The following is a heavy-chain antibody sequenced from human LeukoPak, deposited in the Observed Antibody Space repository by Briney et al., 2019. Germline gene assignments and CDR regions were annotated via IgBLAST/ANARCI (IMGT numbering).Heavy chain of an antibody. Sequence: PGGSLRLSCAASGFTFSSYAMSWVRQAPGKGLEWVSAISGSGGSTYYADPVKGRFTISRDNSKNTLYLQMNSLRAEDTAVYYCAKDGLRYTAMAPIDYWGQGTLVTVSS. D-gene: IGHD5-18*01. CDR3: AKDGLRYTAMAPIDY. CDR2: ISGSGGST. J-gene: IGHJ4*02. CDR1: GFTFSSYA. V-gene: IGHV3-23*01.